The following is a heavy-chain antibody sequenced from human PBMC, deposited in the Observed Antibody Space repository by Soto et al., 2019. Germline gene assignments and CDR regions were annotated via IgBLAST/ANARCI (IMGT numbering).Heavy chain of an antibody. D-gene: IGHD3-22*01. CDR1: GFTFSSFA. V-gene: IGHV3-30-3*01. Sequence: QVQLVESGGGVVQHGRSMRLSCAASGFTFSSFAIHWVRQAPGKGLECVSRISYDGSNKYYADSLKGRFTISRDNSQNTLSLQMNSLRAEDTAVYYCARAYDSSMNYFDYWGQGTLVTVSS. CDR2: ISYDGSNK. CDR3: ARAYDSSMNYFDY. J-gene: IGHJ4*02.